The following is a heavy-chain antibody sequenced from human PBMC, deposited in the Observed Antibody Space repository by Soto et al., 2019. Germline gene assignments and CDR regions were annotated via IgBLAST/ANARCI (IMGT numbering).Heavy chain of an antibody. V-gene: IGHV1-24*01. Sequence: ASVKVSCKVSGYTLTESSIHWVRQAPGKGPEWMGGLDPEDGEMIYAQKFLGRVTMTEDTSSDTAYMELSSLRSEDTAVYYCATTSGDYYRAYFDYWGQGSLVTVSS. CDR2: LDPEDGEM. D-gene: IGHD4-17*01. CDR1: GYTLTESS. CDR3: ATTSGDYYRAYFDY. J-gene: IGHJ4*02.